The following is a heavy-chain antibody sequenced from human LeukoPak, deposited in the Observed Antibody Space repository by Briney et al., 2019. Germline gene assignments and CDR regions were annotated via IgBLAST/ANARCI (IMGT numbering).Heavy chain of an antibody. CDR2: IIPILGIA. CDR3: AREDVTTYNWFDP. CDR1: GYTFTPYG. Sequence: SVKVSCKASGYTFTPYGISWVRQAPGQGLEWMGRIIPILGIANYAQKFQGRVTITADESTSTAYMELSSLRSEDTAVYYCAREDVTTYNWFDPWGQGTLVTVSS. J-gene: IGHJ5*02. V-gene: IGHV1-69*04. D-gene: IGHD1/OR15-1a*01.